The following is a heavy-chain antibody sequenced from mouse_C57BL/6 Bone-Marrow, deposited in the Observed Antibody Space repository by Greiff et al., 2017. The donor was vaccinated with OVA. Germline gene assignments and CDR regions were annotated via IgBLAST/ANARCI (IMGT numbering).Heavy chain of an antibody. CDR3: ARGGWLLRFAY. J-gene: IGHJ3*01. Sequence: QVQLQQPGAELVRPGSSVKLSCKASGYTFTSYWMHWVKQRPIQGLEWIGNIDPSDSDTPYNQKFKDKATLTVDKSSSTAYMQLSSLTSEDSAVYYCARGGWLLRFAYWGQGTLVTVSA. CDR2: IDPSDSDT. V-gene: IGHV1-52*01. D-gene: IGHD2-3*01. CDR1: GYTFTSYW.